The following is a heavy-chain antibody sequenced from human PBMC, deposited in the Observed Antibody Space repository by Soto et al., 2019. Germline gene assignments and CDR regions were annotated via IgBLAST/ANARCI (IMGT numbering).Heavy chain of an antibody. CDR2: TYYRSKWYN. V-gene: IGHV6-1*01. Sequence: SRALSLTWASSGDSVSSNSAAWNWIRQSPSRGLEWLGRTYYRSKWYNDYAISAKSRMIINPDTSKNQFSLQLNSVTPEDTAVYYCVRDYYGSGSTNWFDPWGQGTLVTVSS. CDR3: VRDYYGSGSTNWFDP. J-gene: IGHJ5*02. D-gene: IGHD3-10*01. CDR1: GDSVSSNSAA.